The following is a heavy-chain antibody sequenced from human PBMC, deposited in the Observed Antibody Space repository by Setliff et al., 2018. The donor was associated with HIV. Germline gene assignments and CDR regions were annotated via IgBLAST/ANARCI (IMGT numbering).Heavy chain of an antibody. D-gene: IGHD3-22*01. CDR2: ISPDNGNT. J-gene: IGHJ4*02. V-gene: IGHV1-2*02. CDR3: AIDTAMMRGDS. CDR1: GYTFTDYF. Sequence: GASVKVSCKSSGYTFTDYFIHWVRQAPGQGLEWMGWISPDNGNTRISQRFRGSVTMTRDRSINTAYMELSGLTSDDTAVYFCAIDTAMMRGDSWGQGTLVTVSS.